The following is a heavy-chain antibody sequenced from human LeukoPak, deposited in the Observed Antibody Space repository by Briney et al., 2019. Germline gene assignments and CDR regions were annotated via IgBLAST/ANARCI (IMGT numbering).Heavy chain of an antibody. CDR1: GYTFSNHA. Sequence: ASVKISCKASGYTFSNHAIYWVRQAPGQRLEWMGWIIAGNGNTKYSQKFQGRVTVTRDTSASTAYMELRSLRSEDTAVYFCARVREWLARPDFDYWGQGTLVTVSS. V-gene: IGHV1-3*01. D-gene: IGHD6-19*01. CDR2: IIAGNGNT. J-gene: IGHJ4*02. CDR3: ARVREWLARPDFDY.